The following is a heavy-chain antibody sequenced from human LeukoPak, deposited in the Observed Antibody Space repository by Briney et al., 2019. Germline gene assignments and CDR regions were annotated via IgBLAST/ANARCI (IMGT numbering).Heavy chain of an antibody. CDR1: GFSFSAYW. D-gene: IGHD6-13*01. CDR3: AKGRGGSSSWYSEHAFDI. CDR2: ISIDGNIK. Sequence: GGSLRLSCAASGFSFSAYWMQWVRQPAGKGLMWVSHISIDGNIKRYADSVKGRCTISRDNSRSTLYMEMNGLRVEDTAVYYCAKGRGGSSSWYSEHAFDIWGQGTTVTVSS. V-gene: IGHV3-74*01. J-gene: IGHJ3*02.